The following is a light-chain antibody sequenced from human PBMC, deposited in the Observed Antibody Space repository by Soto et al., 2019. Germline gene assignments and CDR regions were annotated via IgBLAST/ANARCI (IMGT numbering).Light chain of an antibody. CDR2: GAS. V-gene: IGKV3-20*01. CDR1: QSVSNNY. CDR3: HQYGSPWYT. J-gene: IGKJ2*01. Sequence: EIVLTQSPGTLSLSPGERATLSCRASQSVSNNYLAWYQQKPGQAPRLLISGASSRATGIPDMFSGSGSGTDFTLTISRLEPEDFAVYYCHQYGSPWYTFGQGTNLEIK.